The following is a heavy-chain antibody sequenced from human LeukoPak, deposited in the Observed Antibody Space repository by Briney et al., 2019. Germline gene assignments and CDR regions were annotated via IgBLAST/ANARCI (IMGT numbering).Heavy chain of an antibody. CDR1: GYSFTSYW. D-gene: IGHD3-16*01. V-gene: IGHV5-51*01. CDR2: IYPGDSDT. Sequence: GESLTISCKGSGYSFTSYWIGWVRQMPGKGLEWMGIIYPGDSDTRYSPSFEGQVTISADKSINTAFLQWSSLKASDTAMYYCATSTFGGGYYYYYMDVWGMGTSVIVSS. J-gene: IGHJ6*03. CDR3: ATSTFGGGYYYYYMDV.